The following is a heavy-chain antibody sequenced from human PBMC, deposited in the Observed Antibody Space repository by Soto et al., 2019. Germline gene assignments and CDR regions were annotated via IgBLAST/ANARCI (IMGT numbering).Heavy chain of an antibody. Sequence: QVKLQESGPGLATPSGTLSLTCAVSGVSISSGNWWTWVRQSPQRGLEYIGEIFHDGTANYYPSFERRVAISVDMYKNQFSLKLNSVTAADTAIYFCARLVYDTRLNYMYFDFWGQGTLVTVSS. J-gene: IGHJ4*02. CDR2: IFHDGTA. V-gene: IGHV4-4*02. D-gene: IGHD3-10*01. CDR3: ARLVYDTRLNYMYFDF. CDR1: GVSISSGNW.